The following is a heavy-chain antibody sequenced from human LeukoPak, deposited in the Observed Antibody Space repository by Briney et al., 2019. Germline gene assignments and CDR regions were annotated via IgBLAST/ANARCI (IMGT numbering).Heavy chain of an antibody. CDR2: IYASGNT. J-gene: IGHJ4*02. V-gene: IGHV4-4*07. CDR1: GGSISSYY. Sequence: SETLSLTCTVSGGSISSYYWSWVRQPAGKGLEWIGRIYASGNTNYNPSLKSRVTISVDTSKNQFSLKLSSVTAADTAVYYCARASRSSTIPFFDYWGQGTLVTVSS. D-gene: IGHD2-2*01. CDR3: ARASRSSTIPFFDY.